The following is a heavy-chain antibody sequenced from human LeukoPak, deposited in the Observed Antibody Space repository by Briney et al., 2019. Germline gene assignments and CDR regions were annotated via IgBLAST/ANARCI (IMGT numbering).Heavy chain of an antibody. V-gene: IGHV3-20*04. CDR2: INCNGGSI. Sequence: GGSLRLSCAASGFTFDDYGMSWVRQAPGKGLEWGSGINCNGGSIGYADAVKGRFTISRDNAKNSLYLQVNSLRAEDTALYYCAREYMGGYYYDSSGYPPDYWGQGTLVTVSS. D-gene: IGHD3-22*01. J-gene: IGHJ4*02. CDR1: GFTFDDYG. CDR3: AREYMGGYYYDSSGYPPDY.